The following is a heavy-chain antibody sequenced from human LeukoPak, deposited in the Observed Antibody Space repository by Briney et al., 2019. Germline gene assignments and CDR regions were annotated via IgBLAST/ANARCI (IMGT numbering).Heavy chain of an antibody. V-gene: IGHV3-33*06. CDR2: IRNDGSKK. CDR3: AKDRNIVIIPAAIEGFDY. Sequence: PSRSLTLSCAASGFPFSSYGMHWDRQAPGKGLEWVAVIRNDGSKKLYADSVRGRFTVSRDNHKNVVFLQMNTLRVDDTAVYYCAKDRNIVIIPAAIEGFDYWGLGTLVTVAS. CDR1: GFPFSSYG. J-gene: IGHJ4*02. D-gene: IGHD2-2*01.